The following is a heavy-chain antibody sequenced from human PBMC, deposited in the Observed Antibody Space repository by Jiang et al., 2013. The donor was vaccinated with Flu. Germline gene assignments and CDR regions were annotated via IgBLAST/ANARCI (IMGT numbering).Heavy chain of an antibody. V-gene: IGHV3-23*01. J-gene: IGHJ4*02. Sequence: GGSLRLSCGVSRFTFSNSDMAWVRQAPGKGLEWVSGISADGGRTYYADSVKGRFTISRDNSKDTLYLQMNSLRAEDTALYYCAKDGPRSSGWYYFDYWGRGTLVTVSS. CDR2: ISADGGRT. D-gene: IGHD6-19*01. CDR1: RFTFSNSD. CDR3: AKDGPRSSGWYYFDY.